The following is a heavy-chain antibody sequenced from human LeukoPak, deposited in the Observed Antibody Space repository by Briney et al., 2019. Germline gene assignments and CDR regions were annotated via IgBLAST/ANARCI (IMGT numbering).Heavy chain of an antibody. CDR2: INHSGST. CDR3: ARGRFPSY. D-gene: IGHD3-16*01. CDR1: GGSFSGYY. J-gene: IGHJ4*02. Sequence: SETLSFTCAVYGGSFSGYYWSWIRQPPGKGLEWIGEINHSGSTNYNPSLKSRVTISVDTSKNQFSLKLSSVTAADTAVYYCARGRFPSYWGQGTLVTVSS. V-gene: IGHV4-34*01.